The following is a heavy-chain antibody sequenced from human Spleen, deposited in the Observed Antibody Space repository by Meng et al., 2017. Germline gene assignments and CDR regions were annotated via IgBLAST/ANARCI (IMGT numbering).Heavy chain of an antibody. D-gene: IGHD5-24*01. CDR2: INHCGST. CDR3: ERGPTTMAHDFDY. Sequence: QLQLQQWGAGLLKPSETLSLTCVVSGGSFSDYYWSWIRQPPGKGLELIGEINHCGSTNYNPSLESRATISVDTSQNNLSLKLSSVTAADSAVYYCERGPTTMAHDFDYWGQGTLVTVSS. CDR1: GGSFSDYY. V-gene: IGHV4-34*01. J-gene: IGHJ4*02.